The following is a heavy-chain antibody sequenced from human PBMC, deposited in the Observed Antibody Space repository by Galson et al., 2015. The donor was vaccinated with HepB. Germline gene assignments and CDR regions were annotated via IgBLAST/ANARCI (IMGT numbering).Heavy chain of an antibody. CDR2: ISAGGDT. D-gene: IGHD6-19*01. CDR3: ARVESSGWHQNNWFDP. V-gene: IGHV3-66*01. J-gene: IGHJ5*02. CDR1: GFTVSGTY. Sequence: SLRLSCAASGFTVSGTYITWVRQAPGKGLEWVSLISAGGDTYSSDSVKGRFTISRDGSRNTVFLQLDNLRVDDTAIYYCARVESSGWHQNNWFDPWGQGTLLTVSS.